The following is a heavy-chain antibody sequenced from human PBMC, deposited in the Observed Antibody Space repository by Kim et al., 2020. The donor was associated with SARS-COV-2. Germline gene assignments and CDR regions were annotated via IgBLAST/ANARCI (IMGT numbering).Heavy chain of an antibody. D-gene: IGHD2-8*01. V-gene: IGHV3-9*01. Sequence: GGSLRLSCAASGFTFDDYAMHWVRQAPGKGLEWVSGISWNSGSIGYADSVKGRFTIARDNAKNSLYLQMNSLRAEDTALYYCAKEGGNMVYDACDIWGQG. CDR2: ISWNSGSI. CDR3: AKEGGNMVYDACDI. J-gene: IGHJ3*02. CDR1: GFTFDDYA.